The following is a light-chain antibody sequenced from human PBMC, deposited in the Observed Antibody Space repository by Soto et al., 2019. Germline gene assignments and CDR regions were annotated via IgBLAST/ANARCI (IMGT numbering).Light chain of an antibody. CDR1: SSNIGSNY. CDR2: SND. J-gene: IGLJ3*02. CDR3: ATWDDRLNGWV. Sequence: QSVLTQPPSASGTPGQRVTISCSGRSSNIGSNYVYWYQQLPGTAPKLLIYSNDQRPSGVPDRFSGSKSGTTASLAIGGLQSDDEADYYCATWDDRLNGWVFGGGTKLTVL. V-gene: IGLV1-44*01.